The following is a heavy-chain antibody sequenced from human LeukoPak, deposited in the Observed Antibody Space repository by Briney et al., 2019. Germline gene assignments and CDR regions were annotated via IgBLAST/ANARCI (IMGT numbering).Heavy chain of an antibody. CDR3: ARGIAARPDY. D-gene: IGHD6-6*01. CDR1: GYTFTGYY. Sequence: GASVKVSCKASGYTFTGYYMHWVRQAHGQGLEWMGRINPNSGGTNYAQKFQGRVAMTRDTSISTAYMELSRLRSDDTAVYYCARGIAARPDYWGQGTLVTVSS. V-gene: IGHV1-2*06. J-gene: IGHJ4*02. CDR2: INPNSGGT.